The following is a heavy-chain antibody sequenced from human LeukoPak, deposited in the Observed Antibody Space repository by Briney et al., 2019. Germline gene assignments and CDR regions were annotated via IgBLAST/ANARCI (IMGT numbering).Heavy chain of an antibody. CDR2: ISYDGSNK. J-gene: IGHJ4*02. D-gene: IGHD4-17*01. Sequence: PGGSLRLSCAASGFTFSSYGMHWVRQAPGKGLEWVAVISYDGSNKYYADSVKGRFTISRDNSKNTLYLQMNSLRAEDTAVYYCAKDTDGVPRASGYFDYWGQGTLVTVSS. CDR3: AKDTDGVPRASGYFDY. CDR1: GFTFSSYG. V-gene: IGHV3-30*18.